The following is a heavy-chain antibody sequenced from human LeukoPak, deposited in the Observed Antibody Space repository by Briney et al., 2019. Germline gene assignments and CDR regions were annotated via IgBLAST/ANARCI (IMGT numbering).Heavy chain of an antibody. CDR3: ARFTRSDITIFGVVIPANYYYGMDV. CDR1: GYTFTSYD. J-gene: IGHJ6*02. D-gene: IGHD3-3*01. Sequence: ASVKVFCKASGYTFTSYDINWVRQATGQGLEWMGWMNPNSGNTGYAQKFQGRVTMTRNTSISTAYMELSSLRSEDTAVYYCARFTRSDITIFGVVIPANYYYGMDVWGQGTTVTVSS. CDR2: MNPNSGNT. V-gene: IGHV1-8*01.